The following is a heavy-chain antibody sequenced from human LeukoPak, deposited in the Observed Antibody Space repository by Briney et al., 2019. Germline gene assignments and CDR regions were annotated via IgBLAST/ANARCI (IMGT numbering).Heavy chain of an antibody. J-gene: IGHJ4*02. CDR2: ISWNSGSV. V-gene: IGHV3-9*01. D-gene: IGHD1-26*01. CDR3: AKGDSGSYSPPRY. CDR1: GFTFDDYA. Sequence: GGSLRLSCAASGFTFDDYAMHWVRQAPGKGLEWVSGISWNSGSVGCADFVKGRFTISRDNAKNSLYLQMNSLRAEDTALYYCAKGDSGSYSPPRYWGQGTLVTVSS.